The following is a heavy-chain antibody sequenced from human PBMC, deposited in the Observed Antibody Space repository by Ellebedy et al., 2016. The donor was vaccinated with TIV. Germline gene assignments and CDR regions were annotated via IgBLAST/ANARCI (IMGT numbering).Heavy chain of an antibody. V-gene: IGHV3-23*01. CDR1: GFIFSNYA. J-gene: IGHJ4*02. Sequence: GGSLRLXXAASGFIFSNYAMSWVRQAPGKGLEWVSVISGRGGSTYYADSVKGRLTISRGNSKNTLYLQMNSLRAEDTAVYYCAKDNYADYDHFDYWGQGTLVTVSS. CDR3: AKDNYADYDHFDY. CDR2: ISGRGGST. D-gene: IGHD4/OR15-4a*01.